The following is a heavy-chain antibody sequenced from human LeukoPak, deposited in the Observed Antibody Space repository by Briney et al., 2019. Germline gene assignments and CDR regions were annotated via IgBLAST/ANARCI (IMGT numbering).Heavy chain of an antibody. J-gene: IGHJ4*02. CDR3: ARGGSYGSGSYPLIDY. D-gene: IGHD3-10*01. CDR2: IYYSGST. V-gene: IGHV4-39*07. Sequence: SETLSLTCTVSGGSISSSSYYWGWIRQPPGKGLEWIGSIYYSGSTNYNPSLKSRVTISVDTSKNQFSLKLSSVTAADTAVYYCARGGSYGSGSYPLIDYWGQGTLVTVSS. CDR1: GGSISSSSYY.